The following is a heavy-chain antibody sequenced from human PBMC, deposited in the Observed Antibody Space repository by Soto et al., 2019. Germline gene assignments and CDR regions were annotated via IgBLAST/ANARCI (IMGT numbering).Heavy chain of an antibody. D-gene: IGHD3-22*01. CDR1: VFTFSTYP. J-gene: IGHJ4*02. Sequence: GGSLRLSCAASVFTFSTYPMHWVRQAPGKGLEWVAAVSIDGSHEFYADSVKGRFTISRDNSKDTLYLQMNSLRVEDTAVYYCARGPIVAVAHVDYWGQGTLVTVSS. V-gene: IGHV3-30-3*01. CDR3: ARGPIVAVAHVDY. CDR2: VSIDGSHE.